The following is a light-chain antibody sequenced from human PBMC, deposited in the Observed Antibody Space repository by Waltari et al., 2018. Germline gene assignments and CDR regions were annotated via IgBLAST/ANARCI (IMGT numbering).Light chain of an antibody. CDR1: QSANTS. J-gene: IGKJ1*01. V-gene: IGKV3D-15*01. CDR3: QQYNIWPWT. Sequence: EVVMTQSPATLSVSPGERFSLSCRASQSANTSLAWYQQPPGQAPRLLIYRASTRAAGVPDRFSGSGSGTEFTLTISSLQSEDSAIYYCQQYNIWPWTFGPGTNVDIK. CDR2: RAS.